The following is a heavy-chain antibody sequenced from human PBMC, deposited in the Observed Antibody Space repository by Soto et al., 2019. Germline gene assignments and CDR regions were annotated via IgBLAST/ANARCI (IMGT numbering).Heavy chain of an antibody. V-gene: IGHV3-23*01. CDR2: ISGSGGST. CDR3: AKDYTTGSSGWSEYFKH. D-gene: IGHD6-19*01. Sequence: GGSLRLSCAASGFTFSSYAMSWVRQAPGKGLEWVSAISGSGGSTYYADSVKGRFTISRDNSKNTLYLQMNSLRAEDTAVYYCAKDYTTGSSGWSEYFKHWGQGTLVTVSS. J-gene: IGHJ1*01. CDR1: GFTFSSYA.